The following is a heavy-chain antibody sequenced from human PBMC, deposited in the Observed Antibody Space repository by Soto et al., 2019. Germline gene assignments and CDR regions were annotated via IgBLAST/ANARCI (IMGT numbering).Heavy chain of an antibody. CDR3: ARAVRDTIFGVVTIDY. Sequence: EDSVEVSGNASGCTFSSYAISCVRQAPGQALEWMGGINPIFGTANYAQKFQGRVTITADESTSTAYMELSSLRSEDTAVYYCARAVRDTIFGVVTIDYWGQGTLVTVSS. D-gene: IGHD3-3*01. CDR1: GCTFSSYA. J-gene: IGHJ4*02. V-gene: IGHV1-69*13. CDR2: INPIFGTA.